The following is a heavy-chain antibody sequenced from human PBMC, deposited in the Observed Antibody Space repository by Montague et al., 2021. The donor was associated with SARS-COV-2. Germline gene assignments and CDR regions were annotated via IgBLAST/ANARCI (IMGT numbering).Heavy chain of an antibody. V-gene: IGHV4-59*01. Sequence: SETLSLTCSVSNGSITSYYWSWIRQPPGKRLEWIGYIYYSGSTNYNPSLESRVTISVDTSKNQFSLKSRSMTAADTAVYYCAREGFNNWFDPWGQGTLVIVSS. J-gene: IGHJ5*02. CDR1: NGSITSYY. CDR2: IYYSGST. CDR3: AREGFNNWFDP.